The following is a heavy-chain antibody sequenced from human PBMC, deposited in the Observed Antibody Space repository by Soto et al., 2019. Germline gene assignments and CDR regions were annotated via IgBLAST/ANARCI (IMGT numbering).Heavy chain of an antibody. CDR1: GGTFRSYA. CDR2: IIPIFGTA. Sequence: GASVKVSCKASGGTFRSYAISWVRQAPGQGLEWMGGIIPIFGTANYAQKFQGRVTITADESTSTAYMELSSLRSEDTAGYYCARGVLEPYYYYGMDVWGQGTTVTVSS. V-gene: IGHV1-69*13. D-gene: IGHD1-1*01. J-gene: IGHJ6*02. CDR3: ARGVLEPYYYYGMDV.